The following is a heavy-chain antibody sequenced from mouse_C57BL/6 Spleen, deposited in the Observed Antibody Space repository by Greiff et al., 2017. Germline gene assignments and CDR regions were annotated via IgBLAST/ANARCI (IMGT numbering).Heavy chain of an antibody. CDR1: GYAFSSSW. V-gene: IGHV1-82*01. CDR2: IYPGDGDT. Sequence: QVQLQQSGPELVKPGASVKISCKASGYAFSSSWMNWVKQRPGKGLEWIGRIYPGDGDTNYNGKFKGKATLTADKSSSTAYMQLSSLTSDDSAVYFCARSGPYYFDYWGQGTTLTVSS. J-gene: IGHJ2*01. D-gene: IGHD3-1*01. CDR3: ARSGPYYFDY.